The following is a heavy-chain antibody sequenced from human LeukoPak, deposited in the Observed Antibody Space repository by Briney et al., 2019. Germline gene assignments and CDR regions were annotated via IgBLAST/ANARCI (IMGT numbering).Heavy chain of an antibody. J-gene: IGHJ4*02. D-gene: IGHD6-19*01. Sequence: ASVKVSRKASGYTFTGYYMHWVRQAPGQGLEWMGWINPNSGGTNYAQKFQGRVTMTRDTSISTAYMELSRLRSDDTAVYYCARVAYTAPQWLELFDYWGQGTLVTVSS. CDR1: GYTFTGYY. CDR3: ARVAYTAPQWLELFDY. V-gene: IGHV1-2*02. CDR2: INPNSGGT.